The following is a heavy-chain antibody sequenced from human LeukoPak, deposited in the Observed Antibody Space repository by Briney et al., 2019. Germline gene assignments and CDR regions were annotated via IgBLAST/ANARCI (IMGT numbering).Heavy chain of an antibody. CDR1: GFTFDDYA. J-gene: IGHJ4*02. CDR3: AKGQDVVVPAAIGY. CDR2: ISWNSGSI. D-gene: IGHD2-2*01. V-gene: IGHV3-9*01. Sequence: SLRLSCAASGFTFDDYAMHWVRQAPGKGLEWVSGISWNSGSIGYADSVKGRFTISRDNAKNSLYLQMNSLRAEDTALYYRAKGQDVVVPAAIGYWGQGTLVTVSS.